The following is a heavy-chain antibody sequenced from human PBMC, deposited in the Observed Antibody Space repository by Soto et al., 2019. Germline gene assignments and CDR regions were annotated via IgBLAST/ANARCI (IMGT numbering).Heavy chain of an antibody. J-gene: IGHJ5*02. V-gene: IGHV2-5*02. CDR3: AHIANNWSSRTNWFDP. Sequence: SGPTLVNPTQTLTLTCTFSGFSLSTSGVGVAWIRQPPGKALEWLAVVYWDDDKRYSPSLSRRLTITKDTSKNQVVLRMTNMDPVDTGTYYCAHIANNWSSRTNWFDPWGQGTLVTVSS. CDR2: VYWDDDK. D-gene: IGHD1-1*01. CDR1: GFSLSTSGVG.